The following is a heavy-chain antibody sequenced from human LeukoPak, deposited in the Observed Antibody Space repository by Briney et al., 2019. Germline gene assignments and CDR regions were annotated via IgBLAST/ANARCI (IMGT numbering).Heavy chain of an antibody. J-gene: IGHJ4*02. V-gene: IGHV1-18*01. D-gene: IGHD4-17*01. CDR1: GYTFISYG. CDR2: ISTYNGHT. CDR3: ARDPDGDYGFDY. Sequence: ASVKVSCKTSGYTFISYGISWVRQAPGQGLEWMGWISTYNGHTSYAQELQGRVTMTTDTSTNTAYMELRSLRSDDTAVYYCARDPDGDYGFDYWGQGTLVTVSS.